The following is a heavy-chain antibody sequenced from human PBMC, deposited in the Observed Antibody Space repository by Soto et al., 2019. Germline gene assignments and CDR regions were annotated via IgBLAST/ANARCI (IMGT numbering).Heavy chain of an antibody. V-gene: IGHV3-48*03. J-gene: IGHJ6*02. D-gene: IGHD2-2*01. CDR1: GFTFSSYE. Sequence: EVQLVESGGGLVQPGGSLRLSCAASGFTFSSYEMNWVRQAPGKGLEWVSYISSSGSTIYYADSVKGRFTISRDNAKNSLYLQMNSLRAEDTAVYYCAREVVVVPAAIGNYGMDVWGQGTTVTVSS. CDR3: AREVVVVPAAIGNYGMDV. CDR2: ISSSGSTI.